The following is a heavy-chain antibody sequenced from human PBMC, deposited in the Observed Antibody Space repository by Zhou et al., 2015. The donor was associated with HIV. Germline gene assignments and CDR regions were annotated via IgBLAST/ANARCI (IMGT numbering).Heavy chain of an antibody. V-gene: IGHV1-69*01. J-gene: IGHJ6*02. CDR1: GGTFSSYA. CDR2: IIPIFGTA. Sequence: QVQLVQSGAEVKKPGSSVKVSCKASGGTFSSYAISWVRQAPGQGLEWMGGIIPIFGTANYAQKFQGRVTITADESTSTAYMELSSLRSEDTAVYYCARPSYGITMVRGEIYGMDVVGPRDHGHRLL. CDR3: ARPSYGITMVRGEIYGMDV. D-gene: IGHD3-10*01.